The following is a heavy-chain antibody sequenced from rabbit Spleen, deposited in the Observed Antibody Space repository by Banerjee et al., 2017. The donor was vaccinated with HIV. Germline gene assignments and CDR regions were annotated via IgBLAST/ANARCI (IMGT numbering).Heavy chain of an antibody. J-gene: IGHJ6*01. CDR2: IYSTIEYT. CDR1: GFSFTSVYD. V-gene: IGHV1S40*01. D-gene: IGHD8-1*01. Sequence: QTLEESSGGLVQPGASLTLTCTASGFSFTSVYDMSWVRQATGKGLEWFGYIYSTIEYTYYASWAKGRFTISKTSSTTVTLQMTSLTAADTATYFCARDSGTSFSSYGMDLWGPGTLVTVS. CDR3: ARDSGTSFSSYGMDL.